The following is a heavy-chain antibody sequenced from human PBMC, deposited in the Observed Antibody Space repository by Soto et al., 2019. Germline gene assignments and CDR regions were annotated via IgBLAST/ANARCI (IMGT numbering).Heavy chain of an antibody. Sequence: GGSLRLSCAASGFTFSSYAMSWVRQAPGKGLEWVSAISGSGGSTYYADSVKGRFTISRDNSKNTLYLQMNSLRAEDTAVYYCAKDSSGWYWASHFDYWGQGTLVTVSS. J-gene: IGHJ4*02. D-gene: IGHD6-19*01. V-gene: IGHV3-23*01. CDR3: AKDSSGWYWASHFDY. CDR1: GFTFSSYA. CDR2: ISGSGGST.